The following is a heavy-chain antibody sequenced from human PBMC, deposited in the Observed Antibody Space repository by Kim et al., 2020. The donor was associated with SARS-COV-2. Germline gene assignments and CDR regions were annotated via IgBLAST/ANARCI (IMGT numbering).Heavy chain of an antibody. CDR2: IWYDGSNK. V-gene: IGHV3-33*01. CDR3: ARDPLGYCSSTSCYGDSRYYYYGMDV. CDR1: GFTFSSYG. J-gene: IGHJ6*02. D-gene: IGHD2-2*01. Sequence: GSLRLSCAASGFTFSSYGMHWVRQAPGKGLEWVAVIWYDGSNKYYADSVKGRFTISRDNSKNTLYLQMNSLRAEDTAVYYCARDPLGYCSSTSCYGDSRYYYYGMDVWGQGTTVTVSS.